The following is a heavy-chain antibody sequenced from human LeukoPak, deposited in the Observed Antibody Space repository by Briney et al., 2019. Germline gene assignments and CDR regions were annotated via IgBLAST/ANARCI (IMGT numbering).Heavy chain of an antibody. J-gene: IGHJ4*02. CDR1: GFTFSSYA. CDR2: ISYDGSNK. D-gene: IGHD3-9*01. V-gene: IGHV3-30-3*01. CDR3: ARVSYDILTGYSYIDY. Sequence: GRSLRLSCAASGFTFSSYAMHWVRQAPGKGLEWVAVISYDGSNKYYADSVKGRFTISRDNAKNSLYLQMNSLRAEDTAVYYCARVSYDILTGYSYIDYWGQGTLVTVSS.